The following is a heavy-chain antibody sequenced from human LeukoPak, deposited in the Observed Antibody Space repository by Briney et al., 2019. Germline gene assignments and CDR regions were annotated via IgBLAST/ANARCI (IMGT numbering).Heavy chain of an antibody. CDR1: GYTLTELS. CDR3: ATSSDIVAPRYYYYYGMDV. V-gene: IGHV1-24*01. J-gene: IGHJ6*02. D-gene: IGHD5-12*01. Sequence: ASVKVSCKVSGYTLTELSMHRVRQAPGKGLERMGGFDPEDGETIYAQKFQGRVTMTEDTSTDTAYMELSSLRSEDTAVYYCATSSDIVAPRYYYYYGMDVWGQGTTVTVSS. CDR2: FDPEDGET.